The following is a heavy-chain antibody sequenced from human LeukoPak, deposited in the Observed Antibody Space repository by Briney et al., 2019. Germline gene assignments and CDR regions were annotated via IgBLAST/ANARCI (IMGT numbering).Heavy chain of an antibody. CDR3: AKGDYYDFDY. CDR1: GFTFSNFG. CDR2: ITSGVGIT. J-gene: IGHJ4*02. V-gene: IGHV3-23*01. D-gene: IGHD3-10*01. Sequence: GGSLRLSCAASGFTFSNFGMNWVRQAPGKGLEWVSIITSGVGITYYADSVKGRFTVSRDNSKSTLYLQMNSLRAEDTAVYYCAKGDYYDFDYWGQGTLVTVSS.